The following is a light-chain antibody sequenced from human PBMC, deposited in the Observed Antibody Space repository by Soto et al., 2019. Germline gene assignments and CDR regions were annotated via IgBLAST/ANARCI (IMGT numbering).Light chain of an antibody. J-gene: IGLJ2*01. Sequence: QSALTQPPSLSGAPGQRVTISCTGSSSNIGAGYDVQWYQQLPGTAPKLLIYGNNNRPSGVPDRFSGSKSGTSASLAITGLQAEDEADYYCQSYDISLSGHVVFGGGTKVTVL. CDR1: SSNIGAGYD. CDR3: QSYDISLSGHVV. CDR2: GNN. V-gene: IGLV1-40*01.